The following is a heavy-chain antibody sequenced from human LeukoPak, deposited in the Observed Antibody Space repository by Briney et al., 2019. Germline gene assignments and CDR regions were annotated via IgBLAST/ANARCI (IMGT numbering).Heavy chain of an antibody. CDR2: IKQDGSET. D-gene: IGHD5-24*01. V-gene: IGHV3-7*01. Sequence: GGSLRLSCATSGFTFSTYWMSWVRQAPGKGLEWVANIKQDGSETYYADSVKGRFTILRDNAKNSLYLQMDSLRVEDTAVYYCANGDGFDYWGQGTLVIVSS. J-gene: IGHJ4*02. CDR3: ANGDGFDY. CDR1: GFTFSTYW.